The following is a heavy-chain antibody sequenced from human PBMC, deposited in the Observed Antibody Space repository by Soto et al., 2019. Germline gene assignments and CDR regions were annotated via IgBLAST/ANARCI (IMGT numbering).Heavy chain of an antibody. CDR1: GFSISTYA. CDR3: ARGSFPYRGGPLAAWADALDI. J-gene: IGHJ3*02. V-gene: IGHV3-30*04. CDR2: ISYNGNNK. D-gene: IGHD1-26*01. Sequence: QVQLVESGGGVVQPGRSLRLSCAASGFSISTYALHWVRQAPGKGPEWVAIISYNGNNKHYADSVKGRFTISRDDFKITVDREKNSLRVEDTAMCSCARGSFPYRGGPLAAWADALDIWGQGTMVTVSS.